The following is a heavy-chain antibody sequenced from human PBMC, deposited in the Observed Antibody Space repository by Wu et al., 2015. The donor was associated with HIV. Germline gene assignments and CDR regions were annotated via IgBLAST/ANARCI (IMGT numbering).Heavy chain of an antibody. J-gene: IGHJ6*03. V-gene: IGHV1-2*02. Sequence: QVQLVQSGAEVTEPGASVKVSCKASGYTFTGYYMHWVRQAPGQGLEWMGWINPNSGGTNYAQKFQGRVTMTRDTSISTAYMELSRLRSDDTAVYYCARSNLRAANLIGYYYYMDVWGKGTTVTVSS. D-gene: IGHD3-10*01. CDR1: GYTFTGYY. CDR3: ARSNLRAANLIGYYYYMDV. CDR2: INPNSGGT.